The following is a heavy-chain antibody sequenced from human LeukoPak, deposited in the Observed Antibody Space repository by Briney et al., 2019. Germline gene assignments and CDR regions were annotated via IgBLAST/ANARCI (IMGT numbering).Heavy chain of an antibody. Sequence: PSETLSLTCTVSGGSISSGGYYWSWIRQHPGKGLEWIGYIYYSGSTYYNPSLKSRVTISVDTSKNQFSLKLSSVTAADTAVYYCARGASSTGVLWFGELFRYWGQGTLVTVSS. V-gene: IGHV4-31*03. J-gene: IGHJ4*02. D-gene: IGHD3-10*01. CDR1: GGSISSGGYY. CDR2: IYYSGST. CDR3: ARGASSTGVLWFGELFRY.